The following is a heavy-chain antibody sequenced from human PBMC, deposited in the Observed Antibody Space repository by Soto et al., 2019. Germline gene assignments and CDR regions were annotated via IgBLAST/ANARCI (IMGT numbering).Heavy chain of an antibody. CDR3: ARVESIAARPSSYYYYGMDV. CDR2: FDPEDGET. V-gene: IGHV1-24*01. Sequence: ASLKVSCKVSGYTITELSMHWVRQAPGKGLEWMGGFDPEDGETIYAQKFQGRVTITADESTSTAYMELSSLRSEDTAVYYCARVESIAARPSSYYYYGMDVWGQGTTVTV. CDR1: GYTITELS. J-gene: IGHJ6*02. D-gene: IGHD6-6*01.